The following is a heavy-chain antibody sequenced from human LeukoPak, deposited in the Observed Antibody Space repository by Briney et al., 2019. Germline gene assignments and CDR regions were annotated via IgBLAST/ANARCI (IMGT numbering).Heavy chain of an antibody. D-gene: IGHD6-19*01. J-gene: IGHJ6*02. CDR2: INPNSGGT. V-gene: IGHV1-2*02. CDR1: GYTFTGYY. CDR3: ARLIAVAGMDYYYGMDV. Sequence: ASVKVSCKASGYTFTGYYMHWVRQAPGQGLEWMGWINPNSGGTNYAQKFQGRVTMTRDTSISTAYMELSRLRSDDTAVYYCARLIAVAGMDYYYGMDVWGQGTTVTVSS.